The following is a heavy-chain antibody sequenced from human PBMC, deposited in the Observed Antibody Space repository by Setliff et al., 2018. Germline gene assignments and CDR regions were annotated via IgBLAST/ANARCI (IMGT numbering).Heavy chain of an antibody. CDR1: GYTFTSSG. V-gene: IGHV1-18*01. Sequence: ASVKVSCKASGYTFTSSGITWVRQAPGQGLEWMGWISTYTGNTNYAQKLQGRITMTTDTSTSTAYMELRSLTSDDTAVYYCSRLVRYCTTTTCQRASGAEFWGQGTLVTVAS. D-gene: IGHD2-8*01. J-gene: IGHJ4*02. CDR3: SRLVRYCTTTTCQRASGAEF. CDR2: ISTYTGNT.